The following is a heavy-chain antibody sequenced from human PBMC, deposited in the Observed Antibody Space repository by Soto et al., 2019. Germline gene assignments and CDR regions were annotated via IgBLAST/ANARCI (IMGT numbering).Heavy chain of an antibody. CDR3: ARSPLGYDYVRQTWCEVGDSFDI. D-gene: IGHD3-16*01. CDR1: GASLGGFH. J-gene: IGHJ3*02. Sequence: PSETLSLTCAIYGASLGGFHWTWLRQAPGKGLEWIGELIHGGSTNYNPPLKGRVSFSLDTSKNQFSLHLMSVTAADTAVYYCARSPLGYDYVRQTWCEVGDSFDIWGRGTLVTVSS. V-gene: IGHV4-34*12. CDR2: LIHGGST.